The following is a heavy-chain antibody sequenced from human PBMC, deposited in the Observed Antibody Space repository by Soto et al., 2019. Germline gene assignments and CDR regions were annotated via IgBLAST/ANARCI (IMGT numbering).Heavy chain of an antibody. D-gene: IGHD1-1*01. J-gene: IGHJ5*01. Sequence: GGSLRLSCEASGFMFGTSGMHWVRQAPGKGLEWVSGIWLDGSERHYADSVKGRFTISRDNAKNTVFLQMNSLRVEDTAVYFCARDASGTTSFLVSWGQGTLVTVSS. CDR1: GFMFGTSG. V-gene: IGHV3-33*01. CDR2: IWLDGSER. CDR3: ARDASGTTSFLVS.